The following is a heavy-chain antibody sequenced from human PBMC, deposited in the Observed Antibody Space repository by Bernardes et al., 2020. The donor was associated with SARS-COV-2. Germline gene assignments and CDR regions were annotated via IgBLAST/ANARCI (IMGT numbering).Heavy chain of an antibody. CDR1: GGSISSSSYY. Sequence: SETLSLTCTVSGGSISSSSYYWGWIRQPPGKGLEWIGSIYYSGNTYYNPSLKSRVTISVDTSKNTLYLQMNSLRAEDTAVYYCAKDSNTLYDFWSGSDYGMDVWGQGTTVTVSS. V-gene: IGHV4-39*07. CDR2: IYYSGNT. CDR3: AKDSNTLYDFWSGSDYGMDV. D-gene: IGHD3-3*01. J-gene: IGHJ6*02.